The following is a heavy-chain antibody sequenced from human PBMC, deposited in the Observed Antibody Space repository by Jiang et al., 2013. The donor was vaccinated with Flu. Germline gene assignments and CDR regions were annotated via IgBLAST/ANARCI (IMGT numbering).Heavy chain of an antibody. CDR1: GFTFSSYS. J-gene: IGHJ6*02. Sequence: GGGLVKPGGSLRLSCAASGFTFSSYSMNWVRQAPGKGLEWVSSISSSSYIYYADSVKGRFTISRDNAKNSLYLQMNSLRAEDTAVYYCAREGGGPQEYYYYYYGMDVWGQGTTVTVSS. CDR3: AREGGGPQEYYYYYYGMDV. CDR2: ISSSSYI. V-gene: IGHV3-21*01. D-gene: IGHD2-15*01.